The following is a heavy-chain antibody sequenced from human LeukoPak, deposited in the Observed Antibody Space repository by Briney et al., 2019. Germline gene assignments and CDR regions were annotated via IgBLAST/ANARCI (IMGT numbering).Heavy chain of an antibody. CDR3: AELGITMIGGV. CDR2: ISRDSSYI. V-gene: IGHV3-21*01. J-gene: IGHJ6*04. Sequence: GGSLRLSCAASGFTFSSYTMTWVRQAPGKGLEWVSSISRDSSYIYYADSVKGRFTISRDNAKNSLYLQMNSLRAEDTAVYYCAELGITMIGGVWGKGTTVTISS. CDR1: GFTFSSYT. D-gene: IGHD3-10*02.